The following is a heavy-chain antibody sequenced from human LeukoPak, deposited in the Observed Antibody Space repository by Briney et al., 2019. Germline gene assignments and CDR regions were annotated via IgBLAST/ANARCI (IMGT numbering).Heavy chain of an antibody. V-gene: IGHV4-34*01. Sequence: PSETLSLTCAVYGGSFSGYYWSWIRQPPGKGLEWIGEINHSGSTNYNPSLKSRVTISVDTSKNQFSLKLSSVTAADTAVYYCARVGRAPKRWYDSSGYYPYWGQGTLVTVSS. D-gene: IGHD3-22*01. CDR2: INHSGST. J-gene: IGHJ4*02. CDR1: GGSFSGYY. CDR3: ARVGRAPKRWYDSSGYYPY.